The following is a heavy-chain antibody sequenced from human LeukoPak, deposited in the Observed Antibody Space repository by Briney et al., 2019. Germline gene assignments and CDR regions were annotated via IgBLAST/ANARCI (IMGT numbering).Heavy chain of an antibody. J-gene: IGHJ6*03. CDR1: GFTFSSYS. CDR2: ISTSSSFI. Sequence: PGGSLRLSCAASGFTFSSYSMNWVRQAPGKGLEWVSSISTSSSFIYYADSVKGRFTISRDNAKNSLYLQMNSLRAEDTAVYYCARDPLGMDYYYYMDVWGKGTTVTVSS. CDR3: ARDPLGMDYYYYMDV. D-gene: IGHD7-27*01. V-gene: IGHV3-21*01.